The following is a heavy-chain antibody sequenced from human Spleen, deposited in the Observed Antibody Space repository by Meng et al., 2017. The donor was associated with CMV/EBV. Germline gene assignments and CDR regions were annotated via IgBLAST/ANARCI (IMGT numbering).Heavy chain of an antibody. Sequence: GGSLRLSCAASRFTFSDYYMNWVRQAPGKGLEWVSSISSSSTIYYADSVKGRFTISRDNAKNSLYLQMNSLRAEDTALYYCAKDCSSGWFPSYGMDVWGQGTTVTVSS. CDR1: RFTFSDYY. CDR2: ISSSSTI. CDR3: AKDCSSGWFPSYGMDV. V-gene: IGHV3-69-1*01. D-gene: IGHD6-19*01. J-gene: IGHJ6*02.